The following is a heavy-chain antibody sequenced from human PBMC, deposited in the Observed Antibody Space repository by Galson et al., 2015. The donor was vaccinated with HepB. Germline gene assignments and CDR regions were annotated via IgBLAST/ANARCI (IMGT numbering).Heavy chain of an antibody. CDR2: ISSSGGNT. CDR3: AKFRSYSSDS. CDR1: GFTFSGFA. D-gene: IGHD1-26*01. Sequence: SLRLSCAASGFTFSGFAMTWVRQAPGKGLEWVSGISSSGGNTFYGDSVKGRFTISRDNSKNTLYLQMNSLRAEDTAVYYCAKFRSYSSDSWGQGTLVTVSS. J-gene: IGHJ4*02. V-gene: IGHV3-23*01.